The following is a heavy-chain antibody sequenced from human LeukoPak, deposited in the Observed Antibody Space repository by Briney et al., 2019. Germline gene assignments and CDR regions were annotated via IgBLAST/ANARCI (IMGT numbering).Heavy chain of an antibody. CDR3: AKRGVVIRVILVGFHKEAYYFDS. J-gene: IGHJ4*02. D-gene: IGHD3-22*01. V-gene: IGHV3-23*01. CDR1: GITLSNYG. CDR2: ISDRGGRT. Sequence: PGGSLRLSCAVSGITLSNYGMGWVRPAAGRGREWVAGISDRGGRTNYADSVKGRFTISRDNPKNTLYLQMTSLRAEDTAVYFCAKRGVVIRVILVGFHKEAYYFDSWGQGALVTVSS.